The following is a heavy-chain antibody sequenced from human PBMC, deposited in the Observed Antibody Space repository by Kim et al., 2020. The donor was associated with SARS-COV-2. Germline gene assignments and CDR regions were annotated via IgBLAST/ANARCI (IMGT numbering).Heavy chain of an antibody. Sequence: ASVKVSCKASGYTFTSYGISWVRQAPGQGLEWMGWISAYNGNTNYAQKLQGRVTMTTDTSTSTAYMELRSLRSDDTAVYYCARFHQPNYEFWSGYYFGGGDYYNDYGMDVWGEGTTVTVSS. J-gene: IGHJ6*04. V-gene: IGHV1-18*01. CDR1: GYTFTSYG. CDR2: ISAYNGNT. D-gene: IGHD3-3*01. CDR3: ARFHQPNYEFWSGYYFGGGDYYNDYGMDV.